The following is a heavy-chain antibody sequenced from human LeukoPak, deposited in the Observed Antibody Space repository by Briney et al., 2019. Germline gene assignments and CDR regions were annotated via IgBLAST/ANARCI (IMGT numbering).Heavy chain of an antibody. J-gene: IGHJ4*02. CDR3: ARDLEVPGGNRLFDY. D-gene: IGHD4-23*01. V-gene: IGHV3-48*02. CDR1: GFXFSSYR. Sequence: GGSLRLSCAVSGFXFSSYRMNWVRQAPGKGLEWVSDISRSSSTIDYADSVKGRFSISRDNAKNSMYLQMNSLIDEDTAVYYCARDLEVPGGNRLFDYWGQGTLVTVSS. CDR2: ISRSSSTI.